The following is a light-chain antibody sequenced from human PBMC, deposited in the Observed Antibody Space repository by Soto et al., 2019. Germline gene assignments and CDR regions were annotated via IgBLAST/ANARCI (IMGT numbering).Light chain of an antibody. CDR2: DAS. CDR1: QSVSSY. V-gene: IGKV3-11*01. Sequence: EIVLTQSPATLSLSPGERATLSCRASQSVSSYLAWYRQKPGQAPRLLIYDASNRATGIPARFSGSGSGTEFTLTISRLEPEDFAVYYCQQRSNSPLTFGGGTKVEI. J-gene: IGKJ4*01. CDR3: QQRSNSPLT.